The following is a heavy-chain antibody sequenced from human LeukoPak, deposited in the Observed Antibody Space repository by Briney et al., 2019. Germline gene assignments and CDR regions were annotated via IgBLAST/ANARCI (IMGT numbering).Heavy chain of an antibody. J-gene: IGHJ4*02. CDR2: IYSGGIT. Sequence: PGGSLRLSCAASGFTFSSNYMSWVRQAPGKGLEWVSIIYSGGITYYADSVKGRFSISRDNSKNTLYLQMNSLRAEDTAVYYCASYGDGYKYYFDYWGQGTLVTVSS. CDR1: GFTFSSNY. V-gene: IGHV3-53*01. CDR3: ASYGDGYKYYFDY. D-gene: IGHD5-24*01.